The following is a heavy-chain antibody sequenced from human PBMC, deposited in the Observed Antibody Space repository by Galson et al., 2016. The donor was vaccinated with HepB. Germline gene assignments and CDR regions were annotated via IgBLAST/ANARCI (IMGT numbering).Heavy chain of an antibody. V-gene: IGHV3-23*01. Sequence: SLRLSCAASGFTFGDYTMSWVRQAPGKGLEWVSGLSVSGDTTYYADSVKGRFTISRDNSKNTLHLQMNSLRADDTAVYYCAKSLGVRGDYFDYWGQGTLVTVSS. D-gene: IGHD7-27*01. CDR1: GFTFGDYT. CDR2: LSVSGDTT. CDR3: AKSLGVRGDYFDY. J-gene: IGHJ4*02.